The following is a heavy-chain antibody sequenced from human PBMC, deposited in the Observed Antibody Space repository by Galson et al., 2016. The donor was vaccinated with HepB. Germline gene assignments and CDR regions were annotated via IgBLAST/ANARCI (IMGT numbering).Heavy chain of an antibody. CDR2: ISDSGTNT. V-gene: IGHV3-23*01. Sequence: SLRLSCAASGFPFSSYTMTWVHQSPGKGLEWVSAISDSGTNTYYADSVKGRFTISRDNSRNTLYLQMNSLRAEDTAIYYCAKGRGTVSPDYWGQGTLVTVSS. CDR1: GFPFSSYT. CDR3: AKGRGTVSPDY. D-gene: IGHD1-14*01. J-gene: IGHJ4*02.